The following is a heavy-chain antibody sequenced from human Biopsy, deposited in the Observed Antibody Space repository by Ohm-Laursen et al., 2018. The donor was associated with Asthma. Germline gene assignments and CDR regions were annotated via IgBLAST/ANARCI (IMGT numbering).Heavy chain of an antibody. J-gene: IGHJ6*02. Sequence: TLSLTCTASGGSMTPTSHYWDWIRQAPGKGLEWIGYISYRGKTSYNPSLKNRVTISRDTSKNQFSLRLTSVTAADTAVYFCARRITIFGVVQKDHGMDAWGQGTTVIVSS. D-gene: IGHD3-3*01. CDR2: ISYRGKT. CDR1: GGSMTPTSHY. CDR3: ARRITIFGVVQKDHGMDA. V-gene: IGHV4-39*01.